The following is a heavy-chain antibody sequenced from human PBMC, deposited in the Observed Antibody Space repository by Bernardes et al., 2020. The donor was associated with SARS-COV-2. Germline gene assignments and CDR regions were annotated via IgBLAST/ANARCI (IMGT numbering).Heavy chain of an antibody. D-gene: IGHD3-9*01. CDR1: GFSFNNYG. J-gene: IGHJ4*02. Sequence: GGSLRLSCAASGFSFNNYGMHWVRQAPGKGLEWVAFISYEGSKKYYLDSLKGRFIISRDFSKNTLYLQMNSLREDDTAVYYCVKRRAIFELWAGNFDLWGQGTLVTVSS. V-gene: IGHV3-30*18. CDR3: VKRRAIFELWAGNFDL. CDR2: ISYEGSKK.